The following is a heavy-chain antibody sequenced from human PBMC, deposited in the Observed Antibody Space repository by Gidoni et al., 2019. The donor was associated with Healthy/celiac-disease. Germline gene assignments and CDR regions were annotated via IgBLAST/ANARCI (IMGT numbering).Heavy chain of an antibody. V-gene: IGHV4-34*01. Sequence: QVQLQQWGAGLLQPSETLSLTCAVYGGSFSGYYWIGEINHRGSTNYNPSLKSRVTISVDTSKNQFALKLSSVTAADTAVYYCARSPYSSGGYDQRVNWFDPWGQGTLVTVSS. D-gene: IGHD6-19*01. CDR1: GGSFSGYY. J-gene: IGHJ5*02. CDR3: ARSPYSSGGYDQRVNWFDP. CDR2: INHRGST.